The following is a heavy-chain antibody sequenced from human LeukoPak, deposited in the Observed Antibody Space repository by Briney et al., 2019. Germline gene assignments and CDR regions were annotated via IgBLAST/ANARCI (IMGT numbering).Heavy chain of an antibody. CDR2: INHSGST. V-gene: IGHV4-34*01. CDR1: GGSFSGYY. J-gene: IGHJ5*02. Sequence: SETLSLTCAVYGGSFSGYYWSWIRQPPGKGLEWIGEINHSGSTNYNPSLKSRVTISVDTSKNQFSLKLSSVTAADTAVYYCASCSSGPNWLDPWGQGTLVTVSS. D-gene: IGHD6-19*01. CDR3: ASCSSGPNWLDP.